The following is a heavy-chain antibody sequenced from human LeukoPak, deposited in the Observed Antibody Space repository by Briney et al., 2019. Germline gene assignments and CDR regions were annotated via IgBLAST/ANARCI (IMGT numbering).Heavy chain of an antibody. CDR1: GCTFTSYD. CDR3: ARASYGGNPGDAFDI. V-gene: IGHV1-8*01. CDR2: MNPNSGNT. J-gene: IGHJ3*02. Sequence: ASVKVSCKASGCTFTSYDINWVRQATGQGLEWMGWMNPNSGNTGYAQKFQGRVTMTRNTSISTAYMELSSLRPEDTAVYYCARASYGGNPGDAFDIWGQGTMVTVSS. D-gene: IGHD4-23*01.